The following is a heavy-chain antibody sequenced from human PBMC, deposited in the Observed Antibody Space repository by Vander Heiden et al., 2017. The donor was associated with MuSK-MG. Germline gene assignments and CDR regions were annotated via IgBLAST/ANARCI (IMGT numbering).Heavy chain of an antibody. CDR3: TSLWEWLLYPTTDY. D-gene: IGHD3-3*01. J-gene: IGHJ4*02. Sequence: EVQLVESGGGLVQPGRSLRLSCTASGFTFGDYAMSWVRQAPGKGLEWVGFIRSKAYGGTTEYAASVKGRFTISRDDSKSIAYLQMKRMKTEDTAVYYSTSLWEWLLYPTTDYWGQGTMVTVYS. CDR1: GFTFGDYA. V-gene: IGHV3-49*04. CDR2: IRSKAYGGTT.